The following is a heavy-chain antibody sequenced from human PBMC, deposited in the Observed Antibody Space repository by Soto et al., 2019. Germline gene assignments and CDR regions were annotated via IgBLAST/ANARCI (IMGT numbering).Heavy chain of an antibody. Sequence: QVQLVQSGAEVKKPGSSVKVSCKASGGTFSNYAISWVRQAPGQGLEWMGGIIPIFGTANYAQKFQGRVTITADESTSTAYMELSSLRSEDTAVYYCARGSSGSYYYGMDVWGQGTTVTVSS. CDR3: ARGSSGSYYYGMDV. CDR2: IIPIFGTA. V-gene: IGHV1-69*01. J-gene: IGHJ6*02. D-gene: IGHD6-19*01. CDR1: GGTFSNYA.